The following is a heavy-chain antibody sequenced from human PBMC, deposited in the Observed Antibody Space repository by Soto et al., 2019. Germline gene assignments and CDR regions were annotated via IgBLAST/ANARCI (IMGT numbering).Heavy chain of an antibody. CDR1: GFSLSTSGVG. V-gene: IGHV2-5*02. CDR3: AHSSNGNYFDY. J-gene: IGHJ4*02. CDR2: IYWDDDK. D-gene: IGHD2-8*01. Sequence: QITLKDSGPTLVKPTQTLTLTCTFSGFSLSTSGVGVGWIRQAPGKALEWLAVIYWDDDKRYSPSLKNRLTITKDTSNNQVVLTMTNMDPVDTGTYFCAHSSNGNYFDYWGQGTLVTVSS.